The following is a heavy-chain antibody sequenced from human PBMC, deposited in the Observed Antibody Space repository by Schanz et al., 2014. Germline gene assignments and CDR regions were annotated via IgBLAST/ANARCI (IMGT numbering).Heavy chain of an antibody. D-gene: IGHD3-10*01. J-gene: IGHJ4*02. V-gene: IGHV3-64*04. CDR3: AKYRGYYRVSGSYRELEY. CDR1: GFTFSTFA. CDR2: ISNNGDST. Sequence: QVQLVESGGGVVQPGRSLRLSCAASGFTFSTFAMHWVRQAPGKGLEYISAISNNGDSTYYADSVKGRFTISRDNSKNTLYLQMNSLRPEDTAVYYCAKYRGYYRVSGSYRELEYWGQGTLVTGSS.